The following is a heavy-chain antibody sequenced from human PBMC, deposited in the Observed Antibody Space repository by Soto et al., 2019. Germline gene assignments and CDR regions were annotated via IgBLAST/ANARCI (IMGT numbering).Heavy chain of an antibody. CDR2: ISTSGGTT. J-gene: IGHJ1*01. CDR3: ATGTAAPAH. Sequence: GGSQRLSCAASGFTFSNFDMSWVRQAPGEGLEWVSGISTSGGTTYYADSVKGRFTSSRDNSKNTLYLQMTSLRAEDTAVYYCATGTAAPAHWGQGTLVTVSS. V-gene: IGHV3-23*01. CDR1: GFTFSNFD. D-gene: IGHD6-13*01.